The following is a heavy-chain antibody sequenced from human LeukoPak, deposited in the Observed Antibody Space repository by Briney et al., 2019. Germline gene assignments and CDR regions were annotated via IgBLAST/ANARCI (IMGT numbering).Heavy chain of an antibody. CDR3: AKKVGLVSAPLYYFDV. J-gene: IGHJ4*02. V-gene: IGHV3-23*01. Sequence: PGGSLRLSCAASGFTFSNYAMSWVRQAPGKGLEWVSAISGPAGSWDHADVVKGRFTISRDNSKNTLFLQMNSLSPEDTAIYYCAKKVGLVSAPLYYFDVWGQGTLVTVSS. D-gene: IGHD5/OR15-5a*01. CDR1: GFTFSNYA. CDR2: ISGPAGSW.